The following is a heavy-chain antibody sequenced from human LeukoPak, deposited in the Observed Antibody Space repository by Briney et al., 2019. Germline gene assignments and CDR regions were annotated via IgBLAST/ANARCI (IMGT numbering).Heavy chain of an antibody. CDR3: ARDSSGTDI. D-gene: IGHD3-10*01. V-gene: IGHV3-21*01. CDR2: ISSSSSYI. CDR1: RFTFSSYR. Sequence: GGSLRLSCAASRFTFSSYRMNWVRESPGKGLEWGSFISSSSSYIYYADSVKGRFTISRDNARNSLHLQMNSLRAEDTAVYYCARDSSGTDIWGQGTMVTVSS. J-gene: IGHJ3*02.